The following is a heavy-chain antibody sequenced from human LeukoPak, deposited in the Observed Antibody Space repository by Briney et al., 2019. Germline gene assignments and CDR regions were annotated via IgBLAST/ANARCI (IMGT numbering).Heavy chain of an antibody. V-gene: IGHV4-39*07. CDR1: GDSITKKNFF. CDR3: ARDTYDSGGYYTDY. CDR2: MSYSGKI. D-gene: IGHD3-22*01. Sequence: SETLSLTCTISGDSITKKNFFWGWIRQPPGKGLEWIVSMSYSGKIYYNPSLKSRVTMSVDTSKNQFSLKLSSVTAADTAVYYCARDTYDSGGYYTDYWGQGTLVTVSS. J-gene: IGHJ4*02.